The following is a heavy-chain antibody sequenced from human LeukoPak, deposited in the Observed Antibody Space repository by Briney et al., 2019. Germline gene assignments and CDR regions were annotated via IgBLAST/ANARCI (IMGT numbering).Heavy chain of an antibody. D-gene: IGHD6-25*01. CDR2: INHSGST. CDR3: ARVGLFGYSSDPATNDY. Sequence: PSETLSLTCAVYGGSFSGYYWSWIRQPPGKGLEWIGEINHSGSTNYNPSLKSRVTISVDTSKNQFSLKLSSVTAADTAVYYCARVGLFGYSSDPATNDYWGQGTLVTVSS. V-gene: IGHV4-34*01. CDR1: GGSFSGYY. J-gene: IGHJ4*02.